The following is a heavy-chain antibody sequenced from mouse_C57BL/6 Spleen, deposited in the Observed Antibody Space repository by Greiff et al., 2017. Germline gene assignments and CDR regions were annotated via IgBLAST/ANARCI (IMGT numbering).Heavy chain of an antibody. V-gene: IGHV1-76*01. CDR1: GYTFTDYY. Sequence: QVQLQQSGAELVRPGASVKLSCKASGYTFTDYYINWVKQRPGQGLEWIARIYPGSGNTYYNEKFKGKATLTAEKSSSTAYMQLSSLTSEDSAVYFCARGFDYWGKGTTLTVSS. J-gene: IGHJ2*01. CDR2: IYPGSGNT. CDR3: ARGFDY.